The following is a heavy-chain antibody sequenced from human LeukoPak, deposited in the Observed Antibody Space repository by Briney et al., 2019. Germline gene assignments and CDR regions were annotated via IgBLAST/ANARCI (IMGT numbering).Heavy chain of an antibody. V-gene: IGHV4-34*01. CDR1: GGSFSGYY. D-gene: IGHD2-2*01. Sequence: PSETLSLICAVYGGSFSGYYWSWLRQPPGKGLVWIGEISHRGSTNYNPSLKSRVTISVDTSENQFSLKLSSVAAADTAVYYCARLCSSTTCRPYMDVWGKGTTVTV. CDR2: ISHRGST. CDR3: ARLCSSTTCRPYMDV. J-gene: IGHJ6*03.